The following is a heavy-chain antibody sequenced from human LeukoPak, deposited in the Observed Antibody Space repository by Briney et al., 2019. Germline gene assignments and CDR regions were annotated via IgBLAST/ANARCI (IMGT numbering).Heavy chain of an antibody. Sequence: GASVKVSCKASGYTFTGYYMHWVRQAPGQGLELMGWINPNSGGTNYAQNFQGRVTMTRDTSISIAYMELSRLRSDDTAMYYCARENSGLGYWGQGTLVTVSS. CDR1: GYTFTGYY. J-gene: IGHJ4*02. CDR2: INPNSGGT. D-gene: IGHD6-19*01. CDR3: ARENSGLGY. V-gene: IGHV1-2*02.